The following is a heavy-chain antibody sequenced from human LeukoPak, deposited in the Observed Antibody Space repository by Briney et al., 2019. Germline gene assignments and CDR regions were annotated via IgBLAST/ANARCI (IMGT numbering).Heavy chain of an antibody. CDR3: ARGDDFSGDY. CDR2: IHPDGNEK. CDR1: GFTFSTYW. V-gene: IGHV3-7*04. J-gene: IGHJ4*02. D-gene: IGHD2-21*02. Sequence: GGSLRLSCTASGFTFSTYWMSWVRQTPGTGLEWVANIHPDGNEKYHGGSVKGRFTISRDNAKNSLYLQMNSLRVEDTAVYYCARGDDFSGDYWGQGTLVTVSS.